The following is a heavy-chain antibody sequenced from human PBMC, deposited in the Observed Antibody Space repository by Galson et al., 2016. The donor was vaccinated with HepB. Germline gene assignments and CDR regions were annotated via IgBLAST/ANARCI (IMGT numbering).Heavy chain of an antibody. CDR3: ARGPPLIFGVVKNFDH. Sequence: SETLSLTCTVSGGSVSSTRDYWGWIRQPPGKGLEWIGYSYNGGSTEYNPSLKSEVTISVDASKNQFSLKLNSVTTADTAVYYCARGPPLIFGVVKNFDHWGQGTLVTVSS. J-gene: IGHJ5*02. CDR1: GGSVSSTRDY. D-gene: IGHD3-3*01. CDR2: SYNGGST. V-gene: IGHV4-61*05.